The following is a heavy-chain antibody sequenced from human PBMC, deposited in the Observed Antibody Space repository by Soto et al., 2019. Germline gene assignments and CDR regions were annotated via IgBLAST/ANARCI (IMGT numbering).Heavy chain of an antibody. Sequence: KPSETLSLTCAVYGGSVNGYYWNWIRQPPGKGLEWIGEINHTGGTHYNPSLKSRVTMSVDTSKNQFSLRLSSVTAAATAIYYCASRITVFGLLIPPFDPWGQGTQVTVSS. D-gene: IGHD3-3*01. V-gene: IGHV4-34*01. CDR2: INHTGGT. CDR1: GGSVNGYY. J-gene: IGHJ5*02. CDR3: ASRITVFGLLIPPFDP.